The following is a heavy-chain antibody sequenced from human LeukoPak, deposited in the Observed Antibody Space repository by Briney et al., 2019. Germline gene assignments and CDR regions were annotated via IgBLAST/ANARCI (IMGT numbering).Heavy chain of an antibody. CDR1: GFTVSTNY. J-gene: IGHJ4*02. CDR2: ISTRSNYI. D-gene: IGHD3-9*01. V-gene: IGHV3-21*01. Sequence: GGSLRLSCAASGFTVSTNYMSWVRQSPGKGLEWVSSISTRSNYIYYADSVKGRFTISRDNAKNSLYLQMNSLRAEDTAVYYCATRLTGYHVTVDYWGQGTLVTVSS. CDR3: ATRLTGYHVTVDY.